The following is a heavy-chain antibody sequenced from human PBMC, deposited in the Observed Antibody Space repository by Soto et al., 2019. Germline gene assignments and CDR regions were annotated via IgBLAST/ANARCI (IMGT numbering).Heavy chain of an antibody. Sequence: PGESLKISCKGSGYSFTSYWISWVRQMPGKGLEWVGRIDPSDSYTNYSPSFQGHVTISAEQATRTDYLQWSSLKASDTAMYYWARHQGMAVAGTPYGMDVWGQGTTVTVSS. CDR2: IDPSDSYT. J-gene: IGHJ6*02. CDR1: GYSFTSYW. CDR3: ARHQGMAVAGTPYGMDV. V-gene: IGHV5-10-1*01. D-gene: IGHD6-19*01.